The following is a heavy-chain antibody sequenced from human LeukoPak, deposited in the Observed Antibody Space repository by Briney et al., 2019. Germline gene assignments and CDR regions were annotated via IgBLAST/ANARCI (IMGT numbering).Heavy chain of an antibody. V-gene: IGHV4-59*01. D-gene: IGHD4-23*01. CDR1: GDSISSYY. CDR3: ARTKYGGPSIYYYYLDV. Sequence: SETLSLTCTVSGDSISSYYWSWIRQPPGKGLEYIGHIYYNGDSNYKPSLKSRVTISVDTSKSQFSLQLRSVTTADTAVYYCARTKYGGPSIYYYYLDVWGKGTAVTVSS. CDR2: IYYNGDS. J-gene: IGHJ6*03.